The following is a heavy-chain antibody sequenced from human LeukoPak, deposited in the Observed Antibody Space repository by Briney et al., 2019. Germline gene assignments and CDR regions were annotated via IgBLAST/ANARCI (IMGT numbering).Heavy chain of an antibody. D-gene: IGHD4-17*01. CDR2: FDPEDGET. CDR1: GYTFTSYG. Sequence: GASVKVSCKASGYTFTSYGISWVRQAPGKGLEWMGGFDPEDGETIYAQKFQGRVTMTEDTSTDTAYMELSSLRSEDTAVYYCATDVGDLRIAIRNYYYYGMDVWGQGTTVTVSS. V-gene: IGHV1-24*01. CDR3: ATDVGDLRIAIRNYYYYGMDV. J-gene: IGHJ6*02.